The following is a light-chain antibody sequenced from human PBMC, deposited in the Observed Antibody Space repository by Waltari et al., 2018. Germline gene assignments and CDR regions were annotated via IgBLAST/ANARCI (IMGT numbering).Light chain of an antibody. CDR1: SGHRSYT. Sequence: QLVLTQSPSASASLGASVKLTCTLSSGHRSYTIAWHQQKPEKGPRYLMKVNSDGSHSKGDGLPDRFSGASSGAERYLTISSLQSEDEADYYCQTWGTGIHVVFGGGTQLTVL. CDR2: VNSDGSH. V-gene: IGLV4-69*01. CDR3: QTWGTGIHVV. J-gene: IGLJ2*01.